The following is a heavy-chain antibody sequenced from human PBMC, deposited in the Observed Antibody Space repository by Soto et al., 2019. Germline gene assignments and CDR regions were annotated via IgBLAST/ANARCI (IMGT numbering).Heavy chain of an antibody. CDR2: ISSSSSYI. V-gene: IGHV3-21*01. Sequence: GGSLRLSCAASGFTFSSYSMNWVRQAPGKGLEWVSSISSSSSYIYYADSVKGRLTISRDNAKNSLYLQMNSLRAEDTAVYYCARAPRNVWFGEYDPSYYYYYMDVWGKGTTVTVSS. D-gene: IGHD3-10*01. CDR3: ARAPRNVWFGEYDPSYYYYYMDV. CDR1: GFTFSSYS. J-gene: IGHJ6*03.